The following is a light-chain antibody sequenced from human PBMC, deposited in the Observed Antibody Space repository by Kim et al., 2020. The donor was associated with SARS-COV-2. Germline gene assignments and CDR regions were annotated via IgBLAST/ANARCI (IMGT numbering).Light chain of an antibody. CDR1: QSVSSSY. CDR2: GAS. CDR3: QQYGRT. J-gene: IGKJ1*01. V-gene: IGKV3-20*01. Sequence: EIVLTQSPGTLSLSPGERATLSCRASQSVSSSYLAWYQQKPGQAPRLLIYGASSRATGIPDRFSGSGSGTDFTLTISRLEPEDFAVHYCQQYGRTFGQGTKVDIK.